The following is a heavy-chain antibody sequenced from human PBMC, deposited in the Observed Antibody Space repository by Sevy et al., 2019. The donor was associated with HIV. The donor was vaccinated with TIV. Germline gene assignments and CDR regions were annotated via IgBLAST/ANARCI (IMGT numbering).Heavy chain of an antibody. Sequence: GGSLRLSCVAAGFTFSSYDMNWVRQVTGKGLEWISGVGPAGDQFYPGSVKGRFTISRENAKNSFYLQMNNLRAGDTAVYYLARSGGYSDYGMDVWGQGTTVTVS. J-gene: IGHJ6*02. CDR3: ARSGGYSDYGMDV. V-gene: IGHV3-13*05. CDR1: GFTFSSYD. D-gene: IGHD5-12*01. CDR2: VGPAGDQ.